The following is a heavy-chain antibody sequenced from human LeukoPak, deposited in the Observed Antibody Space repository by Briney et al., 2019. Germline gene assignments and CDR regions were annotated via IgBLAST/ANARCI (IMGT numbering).Heavy chain of an antibody. CDR3: ARGGASTGMVPFDY. CDR2: IRYDGNDE. V-gene: IGHV3-30*02. Sequence: PGGSLRLSCAASGFTFSNYGMHWVRQAPGKGLEWVAFIRYDGNDEYYVDSVKGRFTISRDNSKNTVYLQMNSLRAEDTAVYYCARGGASTGMVPFDYWGQGTLVTVSS. J-gene: IGHJ4*02. D-gene: IGHD5-18*01. CDR1: GFTFSNYG.